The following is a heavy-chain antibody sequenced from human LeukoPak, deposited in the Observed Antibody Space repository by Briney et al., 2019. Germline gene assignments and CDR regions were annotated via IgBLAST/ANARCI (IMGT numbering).Heavy chain of an antibody. J-gene: IGHJ4*02. Sequence: GGSLRLSCAASGFTFSSYGMHWVRQAPGKGLEWVAVISYDGSNKYYADSVKGRFTISRDNSKNTLYLQMNSLRAEDTAVYYCAKGHWLVLFPDYWGQGTLVTVSS. CDR2: ISYDGSNK. D-gene: IGHD6-19*01. CDR1: GFTFSSYG. CDR3: AKGHWLVLFPDY. V-gene: IGHV3-30*18.